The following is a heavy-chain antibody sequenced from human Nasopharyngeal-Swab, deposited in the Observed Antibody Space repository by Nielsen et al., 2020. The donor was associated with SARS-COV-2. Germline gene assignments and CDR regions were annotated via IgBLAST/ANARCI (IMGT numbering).Heavy chain of an antibody. D-gene: IGHD3-22*01. CDR2: IYYSGST. V-gene: IGHV4-39*01. J-gene: IGHJ4*02. Sequence: WIRQPPGKGLEWIGSIYYSGSTYYNPSLKSRVTIFVDTSKNQFSLKLSSVTAADTAVYYCARLKITSATYYYDSSGAAPDYWGQGTLVTVSS. CDR3: ARLKITSATYYYDSSGAAPDY.